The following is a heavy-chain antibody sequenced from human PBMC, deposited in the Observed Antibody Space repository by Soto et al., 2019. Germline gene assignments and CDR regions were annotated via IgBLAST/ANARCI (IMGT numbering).Heavy chain of an antibody. V-gene: IGHV3-30*18. D-gene: IGHD5-18*01. J-gene: IGHJ4*02. CDR2: ISYDGRNK. CDR3: AKDIVRYTYGACDN. CDR1: GFTFSSYG. Sequence: QVQLVESGGAVVQTGKSLRLSCAASGFTFSSYGMYWIRQAPGKGLEWVAAISYDGRNKFHADSVKGRFTISRDNSQNTLYLQMNSLSTEDTAVYYCAKDIVRYTYGACDNWGQGSLVTVSS.